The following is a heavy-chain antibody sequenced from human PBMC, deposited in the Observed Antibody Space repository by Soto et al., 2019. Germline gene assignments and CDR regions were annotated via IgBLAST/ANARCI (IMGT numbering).Heavy chain of an antibody. CDR3: ARDTETLGPRANDALDI. CDR2: INAGSGNT. V-gene: IGHV1-3*01. D-gene: IGHD3-3*02. Sequence: DSVKVCCKATGCTFSAYTMNLVRQAPGQSLEWMGWINAGSGNTKYSQNFQGRVSITRDTSASTVYMELTGLTSEDTAVYYCARDTETLGPRANDALDIWGQGTMVTVSS. J-gene: IGHJ3*02. CDR1: GCTFSAYT.